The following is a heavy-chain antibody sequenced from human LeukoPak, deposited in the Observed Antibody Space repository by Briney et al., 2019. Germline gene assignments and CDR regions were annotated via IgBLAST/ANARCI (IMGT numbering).Heavy chain of an antibody. CDR2: MNPNSGNT. CDR1: GYTFTSYD. D-gene: IGHD3-9*01. Sequence: ASVKVSCKASGYTFTSYDINWVRQATGQGLEWMGWMNPNSGNTGYARKFQGRVTMTRNTSISTAYMELSSLRSEDTAVYYCARGLRYFDWLLSSFDYYYGMDVWGQGTTVTVSS. CDR3: ARGLRYFDWLLSSFDYYYGMDV. V-gene: IGHV1-8*01. J-gene: IGHJ6*02.